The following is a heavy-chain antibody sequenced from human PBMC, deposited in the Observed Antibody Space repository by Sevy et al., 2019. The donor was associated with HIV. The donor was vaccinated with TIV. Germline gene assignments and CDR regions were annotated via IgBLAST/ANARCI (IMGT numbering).Heavy chain of an antibody. D-gene: IGHD3-10*01. CDR1: GFSLINRGVG. CDR3: AHEPWYGSGLRFEP. J-gene: IGHJ5*02. CDR2: IFLYDDE. V-gene: IGHV2-5*01. Sequence: SGPTLVKPTQTLTLTCTVSGFSLINRGVGVGWIRQPPGRALEWLALIFLYDDERYSPSLKSRLTITKDTSKNQVVLTMTNVDPVDTATYYCAHEPWYGSGLRFEPWGQGILVTVSS.